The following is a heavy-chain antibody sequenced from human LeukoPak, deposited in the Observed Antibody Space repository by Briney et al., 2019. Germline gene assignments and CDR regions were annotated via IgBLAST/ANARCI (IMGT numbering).Heavy chain of an antibody. D-gene: IGHD5-18*01. CDR3: AKSSRPVTAMAFFDY. CDR2: ISYDASNK. V-gene: IGHV3-30*18. Sequence: PGGSLRLSCAASGFTFSSYEMNWVRQAPGKGLEWVAVISYDASNKYYADSVKGRFTISRDNSKNTVYLQMKSLRAEDTAVYYCAKSSRPVTAMAFFDYWGQGTLVTVSS. J-gene: IGHJ4*02. CDR1: GFTFSSYE.